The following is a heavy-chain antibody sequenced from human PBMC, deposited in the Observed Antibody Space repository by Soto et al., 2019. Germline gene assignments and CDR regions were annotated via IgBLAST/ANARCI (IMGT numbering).Heavy chain of an antibody. V-gene: IGHV4-59*01. Sequence: SETLSLTCTVSGASIINYYWAWIRQSPGKGLEWIGYISNTGTTNYNPSLKNRATISIDTSKNQFSLKLNSVTAADTAVYYCARAGVWFGSRLDYWGQGTLVTVSS. J-gene: IGHJ4*02. CDR1: GASIINYY. D-gene: IGHD3-10*01. CDR2: ISNTGTT. CDR3: ARAGVWFGSRLDY.